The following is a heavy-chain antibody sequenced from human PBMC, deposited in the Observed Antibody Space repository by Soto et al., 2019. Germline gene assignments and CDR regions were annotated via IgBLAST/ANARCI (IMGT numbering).Heavy chain of an antibody. V-gene: IGHV3-23*01. D-gene: IGHD2-15*01. CDR1: GFNFNSHA. J-gene: IGHJ6*02. Sequence: EVQLLESGGGLVQPGGSLRLSCAASGFNFNSHAMTWVRLAPGKGLEWVSTISANIISTYYADSVKGRFTISRDNSKNTLYLQMSSLRVEDTAVYHCARVDTPTVRVGMDVWGQGTTVTVSS. CDR3: ARVDTPTVRVGMDV. CDR2: ISANIIST.